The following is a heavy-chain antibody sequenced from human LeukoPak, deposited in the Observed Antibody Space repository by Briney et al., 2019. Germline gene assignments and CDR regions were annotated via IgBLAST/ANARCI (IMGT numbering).Heavy chain of an antibody. Sequence: SETLSLTCTVSGASVSSASYWSWIRQPPGKGVEWIARIYNGVNTNYNPSLKSRVTISVDTSKNQFSLRLNSVTAADTAVYYCARSRAFNSGAFDPWGQGSLVTVSS. CDR1: GASVSSASY. D-gene: IGHD1-26*01. CDR3: ARSRAFNSGAFDP. V-gene: IGHV4-61*01. CDR2: IYNGVNT. J-gene: IGHJ5*02.